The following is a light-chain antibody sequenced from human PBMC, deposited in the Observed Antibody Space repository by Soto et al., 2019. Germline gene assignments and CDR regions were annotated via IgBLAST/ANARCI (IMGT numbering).Light chain of an antibody. CDR1: SSDVGGYND. J-gene: IGLJ3*02. CDR2: EVT. Sequence: QSALTQPPSASGSPGQSVTISCTGTSSDVGGYNDVSWYQQYPGSAPKLMIYEVTKRPSGVPDRFSGSTSGNTASLTVSGLQAEEEADYYCSSYASSNNFYFVFGGGTKLTVL. CDR3: SSYASSNNFYFV. V-gene: IGLV2-8*01.